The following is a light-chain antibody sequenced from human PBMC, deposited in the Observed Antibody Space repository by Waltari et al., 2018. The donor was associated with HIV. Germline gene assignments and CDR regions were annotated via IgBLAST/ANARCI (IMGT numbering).Light chain of an antibody. CDR3: LQHNSYPYT. CDR1: QDIRND. V-gene: IGKV1-17*01. CDR2: AAS. J-gene: IGKJ2*01. Sequence: IQMTQSPSSLSASVGARVTITCRASQDIRNDLGWYQQKSGKVPKRLIYAASSLQTGVPSRFSGSGSGTEFSLTISSLQPEDFATYYCLQHNSYPYTFGQGTKLEIK.